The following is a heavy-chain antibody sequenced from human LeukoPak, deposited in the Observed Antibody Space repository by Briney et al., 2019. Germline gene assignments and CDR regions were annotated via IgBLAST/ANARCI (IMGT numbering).Heavy chain of an antibody. CDR1: GGSISSCSHY. V-gene: IGHV4-61*02. CDR2: IYSSGST. CDR3: AREYCSRNRCYRDDAFDI. D-gene: IGHD2-2*02. J-gene: IGHJ3*02. Sequence: SETLSLTRPCTGGSISSCSHYGSWIRQPAGKGLEWIARIYSSGSTNYNASLKSRVNMSVDTSKNQFSLKLSSVTAADTAVYYCAREYCSRNRCYRDDAFDIWGQGTIVTVSS.